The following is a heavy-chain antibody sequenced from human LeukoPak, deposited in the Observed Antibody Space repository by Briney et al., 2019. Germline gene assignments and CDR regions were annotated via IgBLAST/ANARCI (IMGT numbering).Heavy chain of an antibody. J-gene: IGHJ4*02. CDR3: AKNGYSSSSGDY. Sequence: PGGSLRLSCAASGFTFSSYGMHWVRQAPGKGLEWVAVIWYDGSNKYYADSVKGRFTISRDNSKNTMYLQMNSLRAEDTAVYYCAKNGYSSSSGDYWGQGTLVTVSS. D-gene: IGHD6-6*01. V-gene: IGHV3-30*02. CDR1: GFTFSSYG. CDR2: IWYDGSNK.